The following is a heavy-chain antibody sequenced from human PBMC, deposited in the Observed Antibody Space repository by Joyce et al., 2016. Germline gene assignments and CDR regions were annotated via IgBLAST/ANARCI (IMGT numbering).Heavy chain of an antibody. Sequence: EVQLVESGGGLVQPGGSLRLSCAASGFSFSGYWIHWVRQAPGKGRVLVSRIKTDGSSTRVADSVKGRFTISRDNAKNTLYLQMNSLGAEDTAVYYCVRGISARPGGPNWFDPWGQGTLVTVSS. D-gene: IGHD6-6*01. J-gene: IGHJ5*02. CDR1: GFSFSGYW. CDR3: VRGISARPGGPNWFDP. V-gene: IGHV3-74*01. CDR2: IKTDGSST.